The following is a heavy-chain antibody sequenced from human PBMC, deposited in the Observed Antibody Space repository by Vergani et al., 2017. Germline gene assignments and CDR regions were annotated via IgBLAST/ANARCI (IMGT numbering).Heavy chain of an antibody. CDR3: ARDVVSTTPLHGMDV. D-gene: IGHD5/OR15-5a*01. V-gene: IGHV4-38-2*01. J-gene: IGHJ6*02. CDR2: AHRSGTT. Sequence: QVQLQESGPGLVKPSETLSLTCAVVGCSIRSGYYWGWIRQPPGKGLEWIGSAHRSGTTYYNPSLKSRVTMSIDMSKNQISLKLSSVTAADTAIYYCARDVVSTTPLHGMDVWGQGTAVTVSS. CDR1: GCSIRSGYY.